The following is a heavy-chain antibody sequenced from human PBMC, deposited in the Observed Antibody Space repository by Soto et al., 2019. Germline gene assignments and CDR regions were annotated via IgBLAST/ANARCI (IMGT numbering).Heavy chain of an antibody. CDR3: ARDGGYCSSTGCPRDYYYYYGMDV. CDR1: GYTFTSYY. J-gene: IGHJ6*02. D-gene: IGHD2-2*01. CDR2: INPSGGST. V-gene: IGHV1-46*01. Sequence: QVQLVQSGAEVKKPGASVKVSCKASGYTFTSYYMHWVRQAPGQGLEWMGIINPSGGSTSYAQKFQGRVTMTRDTSTSTVYMELSSLRSEDTAVYYCARDGGYCSSTGCPRDYYYYYGMDVWGQGTTVTVSS.